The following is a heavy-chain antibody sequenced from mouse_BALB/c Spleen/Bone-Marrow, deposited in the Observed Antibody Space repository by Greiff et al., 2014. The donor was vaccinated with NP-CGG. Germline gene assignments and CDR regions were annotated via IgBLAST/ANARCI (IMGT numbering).Heavy chain of an antibody. CDR2: IWAGGGT. V-gene: IGHV2-9*02. CDR3: VSGLGGFAY. CDR1: GFSLNNYG. D-gene: IGHD3-2*02. J-gene: IGHJ3*01. Sequence: VKLMESGPGLVAPSQSLSISCTVSGFSLNNYGVHWVRQPPGKGLEWLGVIWAGGGTNYNSTLMSRLSVIKDNSKSQVFLKMNSLQTDDTAMYYCVSGLGGFAYWGQGTLVTVSA.